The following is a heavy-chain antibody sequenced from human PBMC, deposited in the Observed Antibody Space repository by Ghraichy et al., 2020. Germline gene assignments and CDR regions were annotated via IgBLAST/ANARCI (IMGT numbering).Heavy chain of an antibody. CDR2: IYYSGST. D-gene: IGHD7-27*01. CDR1: GGSISSYY. J-gene: IGHJ3*02. Sequence: SETLSLTCTVSGGSISSYYWSWIRQPPGKGLEWIGYIYYSGSTNYNPSLKSRVTISVDTSKNQFSLKLSSVTAADTAVYYCARLANWYDAFDIWGQETMVTVSS. V-gene: IGHV4-59*08. CDR3: ARLANWYDAFDI.